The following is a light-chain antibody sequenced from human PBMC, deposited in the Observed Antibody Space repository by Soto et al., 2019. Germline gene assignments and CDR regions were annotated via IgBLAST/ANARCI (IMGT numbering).Light chain of an antibody. CDR2: EAS. V-gene: IGKV3D-20*02. J-gene: IGKJ4*01. Sequence: SLDTLSLSTEESVTLSCRVCHSISSSYLAWYQHNPGQAPRLLMYEASARPTGIPARFSGSGSGTDFTLTITSLQAEDAAVYYCQQRIYWPLTFGGGTKVDI. CDR3: QQRIYWPLT. CDR1: HSISSSY.